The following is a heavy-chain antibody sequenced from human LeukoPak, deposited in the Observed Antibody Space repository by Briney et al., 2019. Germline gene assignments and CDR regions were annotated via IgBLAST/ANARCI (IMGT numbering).Heavy chain of an antibody. Sequence: SETLSLTCTVSGYSISSGYYWGWIRQPPGKGLEWIGSIYHSGSTYYNPSLKSRVTISVDTSKNQFSLKLSSVTAADTAVYYCAGGYCSGGSCYSGELDYWGQGTLVTVSS. V-gene: IGHV4-38-2*02. CDR3: AGGYCSGGSCYSGELDY. J-gene: IGHJ4*02. CDR1: GYSISSGYY. D-gene: IGHD2-15*01. CDR2: IYHSGST.